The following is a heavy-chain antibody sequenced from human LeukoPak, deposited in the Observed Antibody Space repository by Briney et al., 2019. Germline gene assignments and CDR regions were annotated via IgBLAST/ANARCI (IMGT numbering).Heavy chain of an antibody. V-gene: IGHV3-30*18. J-gene: IGHJ4*02. D-gene: IGHD6-13*01. Sequence: PGRSLRLSCAASGFNLRSYAMHWVRQAPGKGLEWVAVISYDGSKDNFAESVRGRFTISRDNSKNTLYLQMNSLRPEDTAVYYCAKWDKRAAAEAFDIWGQGTLVTVSS. CDR2: ISYDGSKD. CDR3: AKWDKRAAAEAFDI. CDR1: GFNLRSYA.